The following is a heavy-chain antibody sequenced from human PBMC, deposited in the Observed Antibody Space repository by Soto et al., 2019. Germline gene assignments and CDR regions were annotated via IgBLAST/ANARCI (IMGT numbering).Heavy chain of an antibody. V-gene: IGHV4-30-2*01. CDR1: GGSISSGGYS. CDR2: IYHSGST. Sequence: KSSETLSLTCAVSGGSISSGGYSWSWIRQPPGKGLEWIGYIYHSGSTYYNPSLKSRVTISVDRSKNQFSLKLSSVTAADTAVYYCARAGIVAVFDYWGQGTLVTVSS. CDR3: ARAGIVAVFDY. D-gene: IGHD1-26*01. J-gene: IGHJ4*02.